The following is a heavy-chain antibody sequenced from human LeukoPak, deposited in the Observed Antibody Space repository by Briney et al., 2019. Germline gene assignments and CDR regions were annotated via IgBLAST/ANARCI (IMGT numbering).Heavy chain of an antibody. V-gene: IGHV3-9*01. CDR3: AKDVDESVAGNNWFDP. CDR1: GFTFDDFA. D-gene: IGHD6-19*01. CDR2: INWNSDTR. J-gene: IGHJ5*02. Sequence: SLRLSYAASGFTFDDFAMHWVRQAPGKGLEWVSGINWNSDTRAYADSVKGRFTISRDNAKNFVYLQMNSLRAEDTAFYYCAKDVDESVAGNNWFDPWGQGTLVTVSS.